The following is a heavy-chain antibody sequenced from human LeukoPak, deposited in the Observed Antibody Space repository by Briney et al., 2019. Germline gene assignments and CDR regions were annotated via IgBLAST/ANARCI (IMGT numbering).Heavy chain of an antibody. D-gene: IGHD1-26*01. CDR3: ARGSGSSGKDY. Sequence: PGGSLRLSCAASGFTFSSYSMNWVRQAPGRGLEWVSSISSGSSYIYYADSVKGRCTISRDNAKNSLYLQMNSLRAEDTAVYYCARGSGSSGKDYWGQGTLVTVSS. CDR2: ISSGSSYI. V-gene: IGHV3-21*01. CDR1: GFTFSSYS. J-gene: IGHJ4*02.